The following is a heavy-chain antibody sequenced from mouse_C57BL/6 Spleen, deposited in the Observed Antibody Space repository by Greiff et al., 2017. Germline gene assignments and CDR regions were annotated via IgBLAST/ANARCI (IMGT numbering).Heavy chain of an antibody. V-gene: IGHV1-80*01. CDR1: GYAFSSYW. Sequence: VQLQQSGAELVKPGASVKISCKASGYAFSSYWMNWVKQRPGKGLEWIGQIYPGDGDTNYNGKFKGKATLTADKSSSTAYMQLSSLTSEDSAVYFCARGSSTGYAMDYWGQGTSVTVSS. CDR2: IYPGDGDT. J-gene: IGHJ4*01. CDR3: ARGSSTGYAMDY. D-gene: IGHD1-1*01.